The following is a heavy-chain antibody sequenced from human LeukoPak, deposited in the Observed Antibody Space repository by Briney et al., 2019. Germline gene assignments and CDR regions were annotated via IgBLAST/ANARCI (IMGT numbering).Heavy chain of an antibody. V-gene: IGHV3-48*04. J-gene: IGHJ5*02. CDR1: EFTFSSYS. D-gene: IGHD4-23*01. CDR3: ARDVTYHGGDWFDP. Sequence: GSLRLSCAASEFTFSSYSMSWVRQAPGKGLERVSYISSTASSIYYADSVKGRFTISRDNAKNSLYLQMNSLRAEDTAVYYCARDVTYHGGDWFDPWGQGTLVTVSS. CDR2: ISSTASSI.